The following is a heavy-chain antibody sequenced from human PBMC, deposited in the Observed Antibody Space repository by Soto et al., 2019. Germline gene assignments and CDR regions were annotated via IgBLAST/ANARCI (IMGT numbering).Heavy chain of an antibody. CDR2: IIPILGIA. Sequence: SVKVSCKASGGTFSSYTISWVRQAPGQGLEWMGRIIPILGIANYAQKFQGRVTITADKSTSTAYMELSSLRSEDTAVYYCASRSSSATVVFDSWGQGTLVTVSS. V-gene: IGHV1-69*02. CDR3: ASRSSSATVVFDS. J-gene: IGHJ4*02. CDR1: GGTFSSYT. D-gene: IGHD2-15*01.